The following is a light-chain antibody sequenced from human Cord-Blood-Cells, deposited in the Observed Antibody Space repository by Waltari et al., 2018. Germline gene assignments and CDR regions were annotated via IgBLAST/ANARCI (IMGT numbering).Light chain of an antibody. CDR1: SSDVGSYNL. J-gene: IGLJ3*02. Sequence: QSALTQPASVSASPGQSITISCTRTSSDVGSYNLVSWYQQHPGKAPKLMIYEGSKRPSGVSNRFSGSKSGNTASLTISGLQAEDEADYYCCSYAGSSVFGGGTKLTVL. CDR3: CSYAGSSV. CDR2: EGS. V-gene: IGLV2-23*01.